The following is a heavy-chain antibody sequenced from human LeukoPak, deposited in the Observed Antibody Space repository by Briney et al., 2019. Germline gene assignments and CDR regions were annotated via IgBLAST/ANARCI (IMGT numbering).Heavy chain of an antibody. CDR1: GGTFSSYA. CDR2: IIPIFGTA. V-gene: IGHV1-69*13. CDR3: ARGMGVLVPAATWFDP. Sequence: SVTVSCKASGGTFSSYAISWVRQAPGQGLEWMGGIIPIFGTANYAQKFQGRVTITADESTSTAYMELSSLRSEDTAVYYCARGMGVLVPAATWFDPWGQGTLVTVSS. D-gene: IGHD2-2*01. J-gene: IGHJ5*02.